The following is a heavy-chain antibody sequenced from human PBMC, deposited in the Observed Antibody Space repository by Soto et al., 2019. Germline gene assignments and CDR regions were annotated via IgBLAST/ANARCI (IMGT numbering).Heavy chain of an antibody. D-gene: IGHD6-13*01. CDR1: GFTFDDYA. V-gene: IGHV3-9*01. CDR3: AKSYSSSWQNYYYMDV. J-gene: IGHJ6*03. CDR2: ISWNSGSI. Sequence: GGSLRLSCAASGFTFDDYAMHWVRQAPGKGLEWVSGISWNSGSIGYADSVKGRFTISRDNAKNSLYLQMNSLRAEDTALYYCAKSYSSSWQNYYYMDVWGKGTTVTVSS.